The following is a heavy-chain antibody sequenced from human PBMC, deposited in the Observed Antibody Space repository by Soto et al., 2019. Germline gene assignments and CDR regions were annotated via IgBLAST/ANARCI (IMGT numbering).Heavy chain of an antibody. CDR3: ARDYHYDSSGYRFILNY. D-gene: IGHD3-22*01. V-gene: IGHV1-46*01. J-gene: IGHJ4*02. CDR1: GYTFTSYY. Sequence: ASVKVSCKASGYTFTSYYMHWVRQAPGQGLEWMGIINPSGGSTSYAQKFQGRVTMTRDTSTSTVYMELSSLRSEDTAVYYCARDYHYDSSGYRFILNYWGQGTLVTVSS. CDR2: INPSGGST.